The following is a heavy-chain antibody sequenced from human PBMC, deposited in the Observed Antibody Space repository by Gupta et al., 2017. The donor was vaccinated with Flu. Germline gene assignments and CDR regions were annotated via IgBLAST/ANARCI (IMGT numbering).Heavy chain of an antibody. D-gene: IGHD1-1*01. J-gene: IGHJ4*02. CDR3: ARDSGWKYFDY. V-gene: IGHV3-30*03. CDR2: MSNDGRNK. CDR1: GFIFSSYG. Sequence: QVQLVESGGGVVQPGRYLRLSCTASGFIFSSYGMHWVRQAPGKGLEWLTVMSNDGRNKYYADSVRGRFTISRDNSKNTLFLQMNSLSAEDTAVYYCARDSGWKYFDYWGQGTRVTVSS.